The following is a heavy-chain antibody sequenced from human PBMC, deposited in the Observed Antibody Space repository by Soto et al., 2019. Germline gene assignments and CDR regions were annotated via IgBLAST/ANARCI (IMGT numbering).Heavy chain of an antibody. Sequence: GGSLRLSCAASGFTCSSYWMSWVRQAPGKGLEWVANIKQDGSEKYYVDSVKGRFTISRDNAKNSLYLQMNSLRAEDTAVYYCARERLYYDFCFDYWGKGTLVTV. CDR1: GFTCSSYW. V-gene: IGHV3-7*01. CDR2: IKQDGSEK. D-gene: IGHD3-3*01. CDR3: ARERLYYDFCFDY. J-gene: IGHJ4*02.